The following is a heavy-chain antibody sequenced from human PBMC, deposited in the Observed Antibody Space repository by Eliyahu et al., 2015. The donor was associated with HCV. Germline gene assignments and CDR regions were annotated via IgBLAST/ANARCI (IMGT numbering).Heavy chain of an antibody. CDR2: INSDGSST. Sequence: GLVWVSRINSDGSSTRYADSVKGRFTISRDDAKNTLYLQVNSLRAEDTAMYYCARGIRGSRAFDIWGQGTMVTVSS. V-gene: IGHV3-74*01. CDR3: ARGIRGSRAFDI. J-gene: IGHJ3*02. D-gene: IGHD1-26*01.